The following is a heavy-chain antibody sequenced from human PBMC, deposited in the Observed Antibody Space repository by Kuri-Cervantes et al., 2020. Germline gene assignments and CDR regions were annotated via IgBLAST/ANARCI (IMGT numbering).Heavy chain of an antibody. CDR2: ISSDEKFT. CDR1: GFTFSSDA. Sequence: GGSLRLSCADSGFTFSSDALSWVRQAPGRGLEWVASISSDEKFTTYADSVKGRFTISRDNAKNSLYLQMNSLRAEDTALYYCAKDTGPHTLTGTLVYWGQGTLVTVSS. J-gene: IGHJ4*02. CDR3: AKDTGPHTLTGTLVY. D-gene: IGHD1-20*01. V-gene: IGHV3-23*01.